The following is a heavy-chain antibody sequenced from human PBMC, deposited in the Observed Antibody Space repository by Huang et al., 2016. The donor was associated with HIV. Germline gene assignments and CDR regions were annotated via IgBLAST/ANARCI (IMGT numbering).Heavy chain of an antibody. CDR2: IYYSGST. Sequence: QLQLQESGPGLVKPSETLSLTCTVSGGSIRSDNYYWGWIRQPPGKGLGWIGIIYYSGSTYYNPSRKSRVTITGDTSKTQFSLKMRSVTAADTAVYYCARLPGSITMIRGVITDPYWGQGTLVTVSS. CDR3: ARLPGSITMIRGVITDPY. J-gene: IGHJ4*02. D-gene: IGHD3-10*01. CDR1: GGSIRSDNYY. V-gene: IGHV4-39*01.